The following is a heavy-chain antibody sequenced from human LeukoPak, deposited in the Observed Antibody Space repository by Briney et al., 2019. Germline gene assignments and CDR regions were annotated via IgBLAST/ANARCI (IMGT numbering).Heavy chain of an antibody. CDR2: INHSGST. CDR1: GGSFSGYY. V-gene: IGHV4-34*01. CDR3: ARALDYYDSSGYYFDY. J-gene: IGHJ4*02. Sequence: KASETLSLTCAVYGGSFSGYYWSWIRQPPGKGLEWIGEINHSGSTNYNPSLKSRVTISVDTSKNQFSLKLSSVTAADTAVYYCARALDYYDSSGYYFDYWGQGTLVTVSS. D-gene: IGHD3-22*01.